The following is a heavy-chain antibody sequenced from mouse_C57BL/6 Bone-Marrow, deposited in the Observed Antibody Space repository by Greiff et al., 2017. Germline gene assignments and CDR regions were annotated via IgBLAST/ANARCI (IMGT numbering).Heavy chain of an antibody. V-gene: IGHV1-69*01. CDR1: GYTFTSYW. Sequence: QVHVKQPGAELVMPGASVKLSCKASGYTFTSYWMHWVKQRPGQGLEWIGEIDPSDSYTNYNQKFKGKSTLTVDKSSITAYMQLSSLASEDAAVYYCAREGHYYAMDYWGQGTSVTVSS. J-gene: IGHJ4*01. CDR3: AREGHYYAMDY. CDR2: IDPSDSYT.